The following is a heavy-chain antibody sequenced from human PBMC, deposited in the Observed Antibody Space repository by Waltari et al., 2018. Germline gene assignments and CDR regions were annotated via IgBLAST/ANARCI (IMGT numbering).Heavy chain of an antibody. CDR3: AREGVTGTASAFDK. CDR1: GFTFSDYA. V-gene: IGHV3-23*01. CDR2: ITGSGDST. D-gene: IGHD1-7*01. Sequence: ELLESGGGLIQPGGSLRLSCTASGFTFSDYAMSWVRQAPGKGLEWFSAITGSGDSTFDAEFVKGRFTTSRDTSKNTLYLQMNSLRADDTAVYYCAREGVTGTASAFDKWGHGTMVIVSS. J-gene: IGHJ3*02.